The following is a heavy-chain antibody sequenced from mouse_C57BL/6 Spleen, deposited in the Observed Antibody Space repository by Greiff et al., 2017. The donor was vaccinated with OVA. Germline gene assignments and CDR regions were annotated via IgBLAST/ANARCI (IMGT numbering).Heavy chain of an antibody. CDR2: INPNNGGT. CDR3: ARKDYYGSSPFDD. J-gene: IGHJ2*01. D-gene: IGHD1-1*01. CDR1: GYTFTDYY. V-gene: IGHV1-26*01. Sequence: VQLQQSGPELVKPGASVKISCKASGYTFTDYYMNWVKQSHGKSLEWIGDINPNNGGTSYNQKFKGKATLTVDKSSSTAYMELRSLTSEDSAVYYCARKDYYGSSPFDDWGQGTTLTVSS.